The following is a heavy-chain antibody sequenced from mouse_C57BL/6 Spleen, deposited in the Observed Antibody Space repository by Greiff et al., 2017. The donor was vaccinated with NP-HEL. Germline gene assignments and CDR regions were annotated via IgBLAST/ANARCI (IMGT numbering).Heavy chain of an antibody. V-gene: IGHV1-54*01. J-gene: IGHJ4*01. CDR2: INPGSGGT. CDR3: ARALNYYGSSSYYAMDY. D-gene: IGHD1-1*01. CDR1: GYAFTNYL. Sequence: QVQLQQSGAELVRPGTSVKVSCKASGYAFTNYLIEWVKQRPGQGLEWIGVINPGSGGTNYNEKFKGKATLTADKSSSTAYMQLSSLTSEDSAVYFCARALNYYGSSSYYAMDYWGQGTSVTVSS.